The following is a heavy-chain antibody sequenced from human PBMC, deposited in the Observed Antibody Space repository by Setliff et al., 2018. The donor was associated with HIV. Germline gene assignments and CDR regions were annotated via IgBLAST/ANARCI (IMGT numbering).Heavy chain of an antibody. V-gene: IGHV4-31*01. CDR3: ARAPYVSGSFGWFDP. D-gene: IGHD3-10*01. Sequence: SETLSLTCTVSGGSISSSSYYWNWFRQYPGKGLEWIGYIHDTGTTNQNPSLRSLITISLDTSKNQFSLKLTSVTAADTAVYYCARAPYVSGSFGWFDPWGQGTLVTVSS. J-gene: IGHJ5*02. CDR1: GGSISSSSYY. CDR2: IHDTGTT.